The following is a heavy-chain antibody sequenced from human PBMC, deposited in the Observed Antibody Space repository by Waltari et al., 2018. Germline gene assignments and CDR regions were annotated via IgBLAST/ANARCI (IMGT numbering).Heavy chain of an antibody. CDR3: AKERGYDFWSGYYRGY. CDR2: ISGSGGST. CDR1: GFTFSSYA. D-gene: IGHD3-3*01. Sequence: EVQLLESGGGLVQPGGSLRLSCAASGFTFSSYAMSWGRQAPGKGLAWVSAISGSGGSTYYADSVKGRFTISRDNSKNTLYLQMNSLRAEDTAVYYCAKERGYDFWSGYYRGYWGQGTLVTVSS. V-gene: IGHV3-23*01. J-gene: IGHJ4*02.